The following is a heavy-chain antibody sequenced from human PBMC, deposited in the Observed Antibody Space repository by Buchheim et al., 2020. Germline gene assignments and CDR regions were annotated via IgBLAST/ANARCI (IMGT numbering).Heavy chain of an antibody. CDR2: ITAGGGDT. D-gene: IGHD1-26*01. Sequence: EEQLLESGGGLVQPGGSLRLSCAASGFTFSNYAMTWVRQAPGMGLERVSGITAGGGDTYYADSVKGRFTISRDNSKNTLYMQMNNLRAEDTAVYYCAKGTPSGNYYFDCWGQGTL. J-gene: IGHJ4*02. CDR3: AKGTPSGNYYFDC. V-gene: IGHV3-23*01. CDR1: GFTFSNYA.